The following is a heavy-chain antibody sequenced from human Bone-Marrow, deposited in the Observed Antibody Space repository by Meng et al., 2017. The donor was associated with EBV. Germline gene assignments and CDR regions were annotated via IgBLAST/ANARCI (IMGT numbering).Heavy chain of an antibody. CDR2: ISGSGGST. CDR3: ATQTTVTTSPIDY. J-gene: IGHJ4*02. V-gene: IGHV3-23*01. CDR1: GFTVSRNY. D-gene: IGHD4-17*01. Sequence: EVERCGPGGGLIPPGGSLSTLCAASGFTVSRNYMSWVRQAPGKGLEWVSAISGSGGSTYYADSVKGRFTISRDNSKNTLYLQMNSLRAEDTAVYYCATQTTVTTSPIDYWGQGTLVTVSS.